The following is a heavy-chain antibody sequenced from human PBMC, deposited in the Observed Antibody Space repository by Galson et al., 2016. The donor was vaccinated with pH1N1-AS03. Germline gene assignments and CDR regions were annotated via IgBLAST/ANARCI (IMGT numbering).Heavy chain of an antibody. D-gene: IGHD3-10*01. J-gene: IGHJ3*01. CDR2: IVPIFGTP. V-gene: IGHV1-69*13. CDR3: ARVGDPLGT. Sequence: SVKVSCKASGGTFGSYAINWVRQAPGQGLEWLGGIVPIFGTPTYAPKFQGRLTISADDSTSTGSMELSGLTFADTAMYFCARVGDPLGTWGQGTMVTVSS. CDR1: GGTFGSYA.